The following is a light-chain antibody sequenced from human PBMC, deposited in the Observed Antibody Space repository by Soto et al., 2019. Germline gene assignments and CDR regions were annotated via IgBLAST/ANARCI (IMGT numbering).Light chain of an antibody. Sequence: EIVLTQSPGTLSLSPGERATLSCRASQSVSSSYLAWYQQKPGQAPRLLIYGASSKATGIPDRFSGSGSGTSLTPNISSLEPEYSALYSCNQYDSSPLTFGGGTKVEIK. CDR3: NQYDSSPLT. CDR1: QSVSSSY. J-gene: IGKJ4*01. V-gene: IGKV3-20*01. CDR2: GAS.